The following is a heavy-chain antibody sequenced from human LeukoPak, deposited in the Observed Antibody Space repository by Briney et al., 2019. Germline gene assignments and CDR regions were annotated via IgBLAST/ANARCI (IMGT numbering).Heavy chain of an antibody. CDR1: GYTFTGYY. Sequence: ASVKVSCKASGYTFTGYYMHWVRQAPGQGLEWMGWINPNSGGTNYAQKFQGRVTMTRDTSISTAYMGLSRLRSDDTAVYYCARDLVAVHYYDSSGYYYYGMDVWGQGTTVTVSS. V-gene: IGHV1-2*02. D-gene: IGHD3-22*01. J-gene: IGHJ6*02. CDR2: INPNSGGT. CDR3: ARDLVAVHYYDSSGYYYYGMDV.